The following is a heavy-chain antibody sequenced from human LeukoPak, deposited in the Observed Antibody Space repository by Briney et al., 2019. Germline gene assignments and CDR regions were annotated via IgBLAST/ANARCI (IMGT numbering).Heavy chain of an antibody. CDR1: XG. J-gene: IGHJ4*02. CDR3: ARGGWYYFDY. CDR2: IRYDGSNK. Sequence: XGMHWVRQDPGKVLEWVAFIRYDGSNKYYADSVKGRFTISRDNSKNTLYLQMNSLRAEDTAVYYCARGGWYYFDYWGQGTLVTVSS. V-gene: IGHV3-30*02. D-gene: IGHD6-19*01.